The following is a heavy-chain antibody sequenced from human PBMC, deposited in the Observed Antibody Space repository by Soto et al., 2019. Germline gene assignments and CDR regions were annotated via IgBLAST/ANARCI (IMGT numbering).Heavy chain of an antibody. D-gene: IGHD1-7*01. CDR2: IFPGDSDT. Sequence: EXLKISCQCSGYXFGAYLIVWVRHMHGKGLEFIGIIFPGDSDTRYRPSFQVQVTISADRSINTAYLQGSSVKASDNAMYFCARGGIIGTPPDYWGQGTQGTVS. CDR1: GYXFGAYL. CDR3: ARGGIIGTPPDY. V-gene: IGHV5-51*01. J-gene: IGHJ4*02.